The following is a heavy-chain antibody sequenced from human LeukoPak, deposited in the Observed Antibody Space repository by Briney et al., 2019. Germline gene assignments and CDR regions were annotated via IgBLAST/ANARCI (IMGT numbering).Heavy chain of an antibody. Sequence: SETLSLTCAVYGGSFSGFYWNGIGQPPGKGLEGMGEINHSGRTNYNPSLKSRVTISVGTSKKPCYLNLSSVPDADPAVYYCASGPAVTGPWSEDYDITPYFDYWGQGTLVTVSS. CDR1: GGSFSGFY. J-gene: IGHJ4*02. CDR3: ASGPAVTGPWSEDYDITPYFDY. D-gene: IGHD3-3*01. CDR2: INHSGRT. V-gene: IGHV4-34*01.